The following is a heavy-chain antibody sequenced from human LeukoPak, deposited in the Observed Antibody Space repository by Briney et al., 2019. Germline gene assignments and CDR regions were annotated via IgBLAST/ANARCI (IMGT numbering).Heavy chain of an antibody. CDR2: VYYSGTT. CDR3: ARVDPDSSSTLEVFDY. V-gene: IGHV4-59*01. Sequence: SETLSLTCTVSGGSISTYYWSWIRQPPGKGLEWIGYVYYSGTTNYKYKSSLKSRVTISVDTSKNQFSLRLSSVTAADTAVYYCARVDPDSSSTLEVFDYWGQGTLVTVSS. J-gene: IGHJ4*02. CDR1: GGSISTYY. D-gene: IGHD6-6*01.